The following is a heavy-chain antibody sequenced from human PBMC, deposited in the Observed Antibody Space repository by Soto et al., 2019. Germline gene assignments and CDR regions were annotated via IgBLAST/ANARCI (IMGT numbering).Heavy chain of an antibody. D-gene: IGHD2-2*01. Sequence: GGSLRLSCAASGFTFSGYYMSWIRQAPGKGLEWVAVISYSGSNKYYADSVKGRFTISRDNSKNTLYLQMNSLRAEDTAVYYCAKDLPRAGIVVVPAAMEPDVWGQGTTVTVSS. CDR2: ISYSGSNK. CDR1: GFTFSGYY. CDR3: AKDLPRAGIVVVPAAMEPDV. V-gene: IGHV3-30*18. J-gene: IGHJ6*02.